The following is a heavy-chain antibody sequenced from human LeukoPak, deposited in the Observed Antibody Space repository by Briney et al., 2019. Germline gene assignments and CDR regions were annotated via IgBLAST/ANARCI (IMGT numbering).Heavy chain of an antibody. CDR3: ARGCSGGSCYSGSAFDY. Sequence: SSETLSLTCIVSGGSISSYYWTWIRQPAGKGLEWIGRFYTSGSTNYNPSLKSRVTMSVDTSKNRFSLKLSSVTAADTAMYYCARGCSGGSCYSGSAFDYWGQGTLVTVSS. CDR2: FYTSGST. J-gene: IGHJ4*02. D-gene: IGHD2-15*01. V-gene: IGHV4-4*07. CDR1: GGSISSYY.